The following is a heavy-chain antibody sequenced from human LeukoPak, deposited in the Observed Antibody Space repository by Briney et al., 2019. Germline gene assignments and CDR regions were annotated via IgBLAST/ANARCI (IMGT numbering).Heavy chain of an antibody. Sequence: GGSLRLSCAASGFTFSSYAMHWVRQAPGKGLEWVAFIRYDGSNKYYADSVKGRFTISRDNSKNTLYLQMNSLRAEDTAIYYCAKDNPAYSYGSYFDYWGQGTLVTVSS. CDR3: AKDNPAYSYGSYFDY. D-gene: IGHD5-18*01. J-gene: IGHJ4*02. V-gene: IGHV3-30*02. CDR2: IRYDGSNK. CDR1: GFTFSSYA.